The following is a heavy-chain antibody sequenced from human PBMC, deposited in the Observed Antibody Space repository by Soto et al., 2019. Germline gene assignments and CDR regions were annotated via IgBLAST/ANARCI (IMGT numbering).Heavy chain of an antibody. CDR1: GGSISSGDYY. CDR2: NYYSGST. D-gene: IGHD3-3*01. Sequence: QVQLQESGPGLVKPSQTLSLTCTVSGGSISSGDYYWSWIRQHPGKGLEWIGYNYYSGSTYYYPSRKSRVTISVDTSKNQFSRKLSSVTGADTAVYYGARWWSGSRQGFDLWGQGILVAVSS. J-gene: IGHJ5*02. V-gene: IGHV4-31*03. CDR3: ARWWSGSRQGFDL.